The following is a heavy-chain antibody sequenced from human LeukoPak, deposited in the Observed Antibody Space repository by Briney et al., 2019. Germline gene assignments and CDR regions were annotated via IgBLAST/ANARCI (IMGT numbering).Heavy chain of an antibody. CDR2: INSDGSST. Sequence: PGGSLSLSCAASGFTFSSYWMHWVRQAPGKGLVWVSRINSDGSSTSYADSVKGRFTISRDNAKNTLYLQMDSLRAEDTAVYYCARVGNLGTAVFDYWGQGTLVTVSS. J-gene: IGHJ4*02. CDR3: ARVGNLGTAVFDY. V-gene: IGHV3-74*01. CDR1: GFTFSSYW. D-gene: IGHD2-21*02.